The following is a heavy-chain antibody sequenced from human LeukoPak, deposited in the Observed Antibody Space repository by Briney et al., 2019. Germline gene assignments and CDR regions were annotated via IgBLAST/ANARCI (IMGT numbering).Heavy chain of an antibody. V-gene: IGHV3-9*01. Sequence: GRSLRLFCASSGFTFDEYAMHGARQPPGKGLEDVSGISYGSYTIGYVDSVKGRFTISRDNAKNSLYRQQKSVINDDTAVLYCARSLVVVADSQDYGCQGTLAIVSS. J-gene: IGHJ4*02. D-gene: IGHD2-15*01. CDR3: ARSLVVVADSQDY. CDR2: ISYGSYTI. CDR1: GFTFDEYA.